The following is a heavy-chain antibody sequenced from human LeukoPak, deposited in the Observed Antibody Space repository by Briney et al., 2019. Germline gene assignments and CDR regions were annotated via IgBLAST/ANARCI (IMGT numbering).Heavy chain of an antibody. CDR1: GFTFSSYD. V-gene: IGHV3-33*06. Sequence: GRSLRLSCAASGFTFSSYDMHWVRQAPGKGLEWVALIWHDGNHNYYADSVKGRFTISRDNSKNTLYLQMNSLRAEDTAVYYCAKDSGHSGHDIVLDYWGQGTLVIVSS. CDR3: AKDSGHSGHDIVLDY. D-gene: IGHD2-15*01. CDR2: IWHDGNHN. J-gene: IGHJ4*02.